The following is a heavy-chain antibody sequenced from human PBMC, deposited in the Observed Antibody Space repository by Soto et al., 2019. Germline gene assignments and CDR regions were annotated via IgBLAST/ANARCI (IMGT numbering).Heavy chain of an antibody. J-gene: IGHJ5*02. CDR1: GFSFRNTG. CDR3: ARDGSPHRNPSWFDP. D-gene: IGHD1-1*01. V-gene: IGHV3-30*03. Sequence: QVQLVESGGGVVQPGRSLRLSCAASGFSFRNTGMHWVRQAPGKGLEWVAVISFDATNKNYADSVKGRFTISRDNSKNSLYLEMNSLRAEDTAVYYCARDGSPHRNPSWFDPWGQGTLVTVSS. CDR2: ISFDATNK.